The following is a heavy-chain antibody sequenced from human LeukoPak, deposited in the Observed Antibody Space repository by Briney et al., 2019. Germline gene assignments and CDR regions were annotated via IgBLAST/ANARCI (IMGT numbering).Heavy chain of an antibody. J-gene: IGHJ6*03. D-gene: IGHD3-9*01. CDR2: IYYSGST. V-gene: IGHV4-59*01. CDR3: ARVSRHYDILTGYGYYNYMDV. Sequence: NPSETLSLTCTVSGGSMTSYYWTWIRQPPGKGLEWIGYIYYSGSTKYSPSLMTRVTISVDTSKNQFSLKLRSVSAADTAVYYCARVSRHYDILTGYGYYNYMDVWGKGTTVTISS. CDR1: GGSMTSYY.